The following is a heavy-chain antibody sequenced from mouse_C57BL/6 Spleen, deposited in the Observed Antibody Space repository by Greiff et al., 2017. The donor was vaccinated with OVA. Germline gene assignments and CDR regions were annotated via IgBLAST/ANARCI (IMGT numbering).Heavy chain of an antibody. CDR3: ARPDGNSYYFDY. CDR2: INPNNGGT. V-gene: IGHV1-26*01. J-gene: IGHJ2*01. D-gene: IGHD2-1*01. CDR1: GYTFTDYY. Sequence: VQLQQSGPELVKPGASVKISCKASGYTFTDYYMNWVKQSHGTSLEWIGDINPNNGGTSYNQKFKSKATLTVAKSSSTAYMELRSMTAEDAAVYYCARPDGNSYYFDYWGQGTTLTVSS.